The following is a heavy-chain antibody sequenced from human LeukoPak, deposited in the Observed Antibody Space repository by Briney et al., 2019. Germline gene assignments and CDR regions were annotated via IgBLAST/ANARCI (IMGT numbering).Heavy chain of an antibody. Sequence: SETLSLTCTVSGGSITTTNYYWAWIRQPPGEGLQWVGSVYYRGNTYSNPSLESRITMSVDTSKNQFSLRLTSVTAADTALYYCARDTVPPRNATEQKTGTYYWGLGTLVTVSS. D-gene: IGHD7-27*01. J-gene: IGHJ4*01. V-gene: IGHV4-39*02. CDR2: VYYRGNT. CDR1: GGSITTTNYY. CDR3: ARDTVPPRNATEQKTGTYY.